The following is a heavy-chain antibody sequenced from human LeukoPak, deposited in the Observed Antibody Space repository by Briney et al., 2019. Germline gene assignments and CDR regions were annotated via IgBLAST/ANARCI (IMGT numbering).Heavy chain of an antibody. D-gene: IGHD2-15*01. CDR2: IKQDGSEK. CDR1: GFTFSSYW. J-gene: IGHJ4*02. CDR3: AKAPVTTCRGAFCYPFDY. Sequence: GGSLRLSCAASGFTFSSYWMTWVRQAPGKGLEWVANIKQDGSEKYYVDSVKGRFTISRDSSKNTLFLQMNRLRPKDAAVYYCAKAPVTTCRGAFCYPFDYWGLGTLVTVSS. V-gene: IGHV3-7*03.